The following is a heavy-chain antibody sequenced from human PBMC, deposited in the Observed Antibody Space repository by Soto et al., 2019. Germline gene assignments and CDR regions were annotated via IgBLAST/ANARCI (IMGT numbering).Heavy chain of an antibody. V-gene: IGHV4-31*03. CDR3: SRRENYRDTSGYYCFFDY. CDR2: ISDGGST. J-gene: IGHJ4*02. CDR1: GGSINGGSYY. Sequence: QVQLQESGPGLVTPLQTLSLTCTVSGGSINGGSYYWSWIRQHPGKGLEWIGYISDGGSTYYKPSLWTRATISADTTKNHFSLKLNSVTAADTAVYSFSRRENYRDTSGYYCFFDYWGQGTLVTVSS. D-gene: IGHD3-22*01.